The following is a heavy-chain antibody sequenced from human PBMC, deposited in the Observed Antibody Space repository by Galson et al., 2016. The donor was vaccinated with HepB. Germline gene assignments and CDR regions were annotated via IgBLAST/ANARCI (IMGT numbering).Heavy chain of an antibody. CDR3: VNRAEYSGRDNGFQY. D-gene: IGHD5-12*01. J-gene: IGHJ4*02. CDR1: GFTFSTYA. V-gene: IGHV3-23*01. CDR2: ISHDSGSE. Sequence: SLRLSCAGSGFTFSTYAMSWVRQAPGKGLEWVSGISHDSGSEFYEDSVKGKFTIYRDNSKNTVYLEMNSLTAEEPAIYYCVNRAEYSGRDNGFQYWGRGTLVTVSS.